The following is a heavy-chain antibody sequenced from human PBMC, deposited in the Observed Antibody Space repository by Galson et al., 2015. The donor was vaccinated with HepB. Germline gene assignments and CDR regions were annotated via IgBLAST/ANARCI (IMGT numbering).Heavy chain of an antibody. Sequence: SLRLSCATSGFTFRSYVMNWVRQAPGKGLEWVSGISGSGDSTYYADSVRGRFTISRDNSKNTLYLQMNSLRAEDTAVYYCAKDPRYAGNWYVFDYWGQGTLVTVSS. CDR2: ISGSGDST. CDR1: GFTFRSYV. CDR3: AKDPRYAGNWYVFDY. J-gene: IGHJ4*02. D-gene: IGHD1-1*01. V-gene: IGHV3-23*01.